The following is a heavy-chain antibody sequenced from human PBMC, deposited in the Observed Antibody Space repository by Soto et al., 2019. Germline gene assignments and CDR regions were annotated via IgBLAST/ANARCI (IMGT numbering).Heavy chain of an antibody. CDR2: LYYNGSP. V-gene: IGHV4-59*01. Sequence: PSETLSLTCTVSGGSISTYYWIWLRQPPGKGLEWIGYLYYNGSPKYNSSLESRVTISIDTSKNQFSLKLTSVTAADTAVYYCARSRGATRWFDPWGQGTLVTVSS. CDR3: ARSRGATRWFDP. J-gene: IGHJ5*02. D-gene: IGHD1-26*01. CDR1: GGSISTYY.